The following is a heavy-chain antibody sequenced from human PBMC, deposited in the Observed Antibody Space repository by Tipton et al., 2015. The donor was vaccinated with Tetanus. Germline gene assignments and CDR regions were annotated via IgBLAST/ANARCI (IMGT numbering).Heavy chain of an antibody. J-gene: IGHJ6*02. Sequence: SLRLSCDVSGGPVSSSNWWSWVRQAPGKGLEWIGEIYYSGTTNYNPSLKSRVTISTDKSKNQVSLRLNSVTAADTAVYFCAGTPDYYYGMDVWGQGTTVTVSS. CDR3: AGTPDYYYGMDV. CDR2: IYYSGTT. CDR1: GGPVSSSNW. V-gene: IGHV4-4*01.